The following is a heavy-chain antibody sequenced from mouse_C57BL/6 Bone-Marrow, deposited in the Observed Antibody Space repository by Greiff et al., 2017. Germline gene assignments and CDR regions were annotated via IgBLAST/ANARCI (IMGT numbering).Heavy chain of an antibody. CDR1: GFTFSSYA. D-gene: IGHD1-1*02. CDR3: TREGGSYAMDY. CDR2: ISSGGDYI. J-gene: IGHJ4*01. V-gene: IGHV5-9-1*02. Sequence: EVNLVESGEGLVKPGGSLKLSCAASGFTFSSYAMSWVRQTPEKRLEWVAYISSGGDYIYYADTVKGRFTISRDNARNTLYLQMSSLKSEDTAMYYCTREGGSYAMDYWGQGTSVTVSS.